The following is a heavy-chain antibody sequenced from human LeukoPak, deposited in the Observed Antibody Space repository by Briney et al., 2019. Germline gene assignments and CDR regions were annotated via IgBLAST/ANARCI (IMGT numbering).Heavy chain of an antibody. CDR3: VREAIGTTAAFDI. D-gene: IGHD2/OR15-2a*01. CDR1: EFTFNTFW. V-gene: IGHV3-7*01. CDR2: INPDATQT. J-gene: IGHJ3*02. Sequence: PGGSLRLSCAASEFTFNTFWMSWVRQAPGEGLEWVANINPDATQTYYVGSVTGRFTISRDNAQNSLYLQMNSLRAEDTAVYYCVREAIGTTAAFDIWGQGTMVTVSS.